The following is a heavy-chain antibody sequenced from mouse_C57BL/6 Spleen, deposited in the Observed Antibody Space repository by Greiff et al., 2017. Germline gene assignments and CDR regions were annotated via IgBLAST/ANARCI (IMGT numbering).Heavy chain of an antibody. D-gene: IGHD1-1*02. CDR2: IHPNRGST. J-gene: IGHJ1*03. CDR3: ARSPTGDWYFDV. V-gene: IGHV1-64*01. Sequence: QVQLQQPGAELVKPGASVKLSCKASGYTFTSYWMHWVKQRPGQGLEWIGMIHPNRGSTNYNEKFKSKATLTVDKSSSTAYMQLSSLTSEDSAVYYCARSPTGDWYFDVWGTGTTVTVSS. CDR1: GYTFTSYW.